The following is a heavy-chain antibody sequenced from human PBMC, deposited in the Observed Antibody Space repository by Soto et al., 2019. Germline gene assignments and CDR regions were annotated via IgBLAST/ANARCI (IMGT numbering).Heavy chain of an antibody. CDR1: GGSISSGGYY. D-gene: IGHD6-6*01. J-gene: IGHJ4*02. V-gene: IGHV4-31*03. Sequence: KPSETLSLTCTVSGGSISSGGYYWSWIRQHPGKGLEWIGYIYYSGSTYYNPSLKSRVTISVDTSKNQFSLKLSSVTAADTAVYYCAREGVPSSSIAAPTDYWGQGTLVTVSS. CDR3: AREGVPSSSIAAPTDY. CDR2: IYYSGST.